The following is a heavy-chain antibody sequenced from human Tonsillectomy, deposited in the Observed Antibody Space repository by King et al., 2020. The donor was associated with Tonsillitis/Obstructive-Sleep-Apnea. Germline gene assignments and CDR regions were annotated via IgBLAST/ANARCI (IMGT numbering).Heavy chain of an antibody. J-gene: IGHJ4*02. CDR3: AKDADIVVVPAAMPEDYFDY. CDR2: ISGSGGST. D-gene: IGHD2-2*01. Sequence: QLVQSGGGLVQPGGSLRLSCAASGFTFSSYAMSWVRQAPGKGLEWVSAISGSGGSTYYADSVKGRFTISRDHSKNTLYLQMNSLRAEDTAVYYCAKDADIVVVPAAMPEDYFDYWGQGTLVTVSS. CDR1: GFTFSSYA. V-gene: IGHV3-23*04.